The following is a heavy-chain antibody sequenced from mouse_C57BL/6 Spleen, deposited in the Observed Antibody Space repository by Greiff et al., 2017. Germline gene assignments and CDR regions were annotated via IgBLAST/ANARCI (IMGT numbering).Heavy chain of an antibody. CDR2: ISYDGSN. Sequence: EVQLQESGPGLVKPSQSLSLTCSVTGYSITSGYYWNWLRQSPGNKLEWMGYISYDGSNNYNPSLKNRISITRDTSTKPFFLTLNTVTTEDTATKYCARGGSYGYCDMDDWGQGTSVTVSS. J-gene: IGHJ4*01. CDR3: ARGGSYGYCDMDD. D-gene: IGHD1-1*02. V-gene: IGHV3-6*01. CDR1: GYSITSGYY.